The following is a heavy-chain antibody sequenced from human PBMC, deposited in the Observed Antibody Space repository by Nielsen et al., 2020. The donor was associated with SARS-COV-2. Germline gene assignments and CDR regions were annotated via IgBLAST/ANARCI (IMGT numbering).Heavy chain of an antibody. CDR1: GGSISSSSYY. Sequence: SETLSLTCTVSGGSISSSSYYWGWIRQPPGKGLEWIGSIYYSGSNYYNPSLKSRVTISVDTSKNQFSLKLSSVTAADTAVYYCASYGGNSAWFDPWSQGTLVTVSS. J-gene: IGHJ5*02. CDR3: ASYGGNSAWFDP. CDR2: IYYSGSN. D-gene: IGHD4-23*01. V-gene: IGHV4-39*01.